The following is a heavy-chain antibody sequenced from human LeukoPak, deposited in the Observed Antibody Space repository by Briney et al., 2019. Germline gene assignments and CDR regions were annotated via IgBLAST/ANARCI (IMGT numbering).Heavy chain of an antibody. V-gene: IGHV4-61*02. Sequence: PSQTLSLTCTVSGGSISSGSYYWSWIRQPAGKGLEWIGRIYTSGSTNYNPSLKSRVTISVDTSKNQFSLKLSSVTAADTAMYYCARGRDIVVVPAATPVGIFDYWGQGTLVTVSS. CDR2: IYTSGST. CDR1: GGSISSGSYY. CDR3: ARGRDIVVVPAATPVGIFDY. D-gene: IGHD2-2*01. J-gene: IGHJ4*02.